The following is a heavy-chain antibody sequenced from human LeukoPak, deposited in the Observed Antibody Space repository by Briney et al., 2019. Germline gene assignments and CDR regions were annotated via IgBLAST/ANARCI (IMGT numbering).Heavy chain of an antibody. Sequence: PGASLRLSCAASGFTFSNYGIHWVRQAPGKGLEWVAVISYDGSTKYYSDSVKGRFTVSRDNSKNTLYLQMNSLRAEDTAVYYCAKAFRGPGRGRDILTDWGQGTLVTVSS. CDR2: ISYDGSTK. V-gene: IGHV3-30*18. D-gene: IGHD3-9*01. J-gene: IGHJ4*02. CDR1: GFTFSNYG. CDR3: AKAFRGPGRGRDILTD.